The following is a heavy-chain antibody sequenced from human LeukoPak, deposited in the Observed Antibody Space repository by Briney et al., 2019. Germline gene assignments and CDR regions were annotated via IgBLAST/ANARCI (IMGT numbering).Heavy chain of an antibody. CDR3: AIFPIVTVPGAMQNLDF. CDR2: ISGSGSNT. CDR1: GFIFYNYA. J-gene: IGHJ4*02. V-gene: IGHV3-23*01. Sequence: QPGGSLRLSCAASGFIFYNYAMSWVRQAPGKGLEWVSSISGSGSNTYYADSVKDRFNISRDMSKSTLYLQMSSLRADDTAVYFCAIFPIVTVPGAMQNLDFWGQGTLVTVSS. D-gene: IGHD2-2*01.